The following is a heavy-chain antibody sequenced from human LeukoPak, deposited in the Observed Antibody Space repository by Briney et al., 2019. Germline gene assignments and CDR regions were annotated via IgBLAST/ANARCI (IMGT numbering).Heavy chain of an antibody. CDR1: GFTFSTHW. CDR3: AGACYYDSSGYCHDAFDI. V-gene: IGHV3-7*01. Sequence: PGGSLRLSCAASGFTFSTHWMSWVRQAPGKGLEWVANMKQDGSDKYYADSVKGRFTISRDNAKNSLYLQMNSLRAEDTAVYYCAGACYYDSSGYCHDAFDIWGQGTMVTVSS. CDR2: MKQDGSDK. J-gene: IGHJ3*02. D-gene: IGHD3-22*01.